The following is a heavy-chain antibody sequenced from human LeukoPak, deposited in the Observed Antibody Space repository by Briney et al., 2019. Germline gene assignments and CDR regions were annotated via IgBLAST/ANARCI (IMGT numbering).Heavy chain of an antibody. CDR3: ARAGSSWYLWFDP. J-gene: IGHJ5*02. D-gene: IGHD6-13*01. Sequence: GASVKVSCKASGGTFSSYAISWVRQAPGQGLEWMGGIIPIFGTANYAQKFQGRVTLTTDESTSTAYMELSSLRSEDTAVYYCARAGSSWYLWFDPWGQGTLVTVSS. V-gene: IGHV1-69*05. CDR2: IIPIFGTA. CDR1: GGTFSSYA.